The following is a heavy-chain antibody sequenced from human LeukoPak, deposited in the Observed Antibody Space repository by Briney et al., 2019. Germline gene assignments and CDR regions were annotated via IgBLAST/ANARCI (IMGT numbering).Heavy chain of an antibody. CDR3: ARDVYYYDSSGFDP. CDR2: ISGSSSYI. V-gene: IGHV3-21*01. CDR1: GFSFSNAW. Sequence: GGSLRLSCAASGFSFSNAWMSWVRQAPGKGLEWVSSISGSSSYIYYADSVKGRFTISRDNAKNSLYLQMNSLRAEDTAVYYCARDVYYYDSSGFDPWGQGTLVTVSS. J-gene: IGHJ5*02. D-gene: IGHD3-22*01.